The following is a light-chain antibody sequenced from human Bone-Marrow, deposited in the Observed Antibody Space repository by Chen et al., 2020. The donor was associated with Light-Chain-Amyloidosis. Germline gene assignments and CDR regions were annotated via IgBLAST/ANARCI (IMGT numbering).Light chain of an antibody. V-gene: IGLV3-21*02. CDR2: DDS. Sequence: SYVLTQPSSVSVAPGQTATIACGGNNIGSTSVHWYQQTPGQAPLLVVYDDSDRSSGIPERLSGSNSGNPATLTISRVEAGDEADYYCPVWDRSSDRPVFGGGPKLSVL. J-gene: IGLJ3*02. CDR1: NIGSTS. CDR3: PVWDRSSDRPV.